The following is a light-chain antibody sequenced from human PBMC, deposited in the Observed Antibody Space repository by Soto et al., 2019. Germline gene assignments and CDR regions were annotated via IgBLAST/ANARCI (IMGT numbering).Light chain of an antibody. J-gene: IGKJ5*01. V-gene: IGKV1-12*01. CDR1: QNIISW. CDR2: AAS. Sequence: DIQMTQSHSTVSASVGDRVTITCRARQNIISWLAWYQKHPGRAPKLLIYAASILQSGVPSRFNGSGSGTEFTLTFNGLQPEDFATSYLKLAHGSPVTFGHRTRL. CDR3: KLAHGSPVT.